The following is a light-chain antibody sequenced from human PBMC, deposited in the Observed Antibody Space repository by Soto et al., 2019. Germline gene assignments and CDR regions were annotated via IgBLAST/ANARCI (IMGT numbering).Light chain of an antibody. CDR1: QGVSTW. CDR3: QQANSFPIT. V-gene: IGKV1-12*01. Sequence: DIQMTQSPSSVSASVGDRVTITCRASQGVSTWLAWYQQKPGKAPELLIYAASTLQTGVPSRFSGSGFGTDFTLTISSLQSDDFATYYCQQANSFPITFGQGTRLEIK. J-gene: IGKJ5*01. CDR2: AAS.